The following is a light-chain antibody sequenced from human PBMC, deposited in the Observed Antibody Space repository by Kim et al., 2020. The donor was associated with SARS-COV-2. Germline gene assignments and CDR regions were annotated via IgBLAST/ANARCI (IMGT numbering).Light chain of an antibody. Sequence: DIQMTQYPSTLSASVGDTVSITCRASQYLATWVAWYQQKPGMAPKVLMYDASKLKSGVPSRFSGSGSGTEFTLTITSLQPDDFATYYCKQYKSDPYTLGQGTKLEI. J-gene: IGKJ2*01. V-gene: IGKV1-5*01. CDR3: KQYKSDPYT. CDR1: QYLATW. CDR2: DAS.